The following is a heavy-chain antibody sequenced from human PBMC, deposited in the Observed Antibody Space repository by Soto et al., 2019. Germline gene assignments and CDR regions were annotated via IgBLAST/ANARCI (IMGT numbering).Heavy chain of an antibody. J-gene: IGHJ1*01. D-gene: IGHD3-10*01. CDR2: INSDGSDT. V-gene: IGHV3-74*01. CDR3: ARDSRLDYFGSGTSANFEYFPR. CDR1: GFTFSRYW. Sequence: PGVSLRLSCAASGFTFSRYWMHWVRQAPGKGLVWVSRINSDGSDTSYADSVRGRFTVSRDNAKNTLYLQMNSLRAEDTAVYYCARDSRLDYFGSGTSANFEYFPRWGQGTLVTVSS.